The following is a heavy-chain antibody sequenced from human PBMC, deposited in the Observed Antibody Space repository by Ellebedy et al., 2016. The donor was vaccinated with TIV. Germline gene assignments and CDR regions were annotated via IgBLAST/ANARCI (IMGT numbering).Heavy chain of an antibody. D-gene: IGHD3/OR15-3a*01. CDR1: GFTFSTYW. V-gene: IGHV3-7*01. CDR2: INPDGREK. CDR3: ARDYDFWSGYFDY. Sequence: PGGSLRLSCEVSGFTFSTYWMSWLRQAPGKGLEWVANINPDGREKYSVESVKGRFTISRDNANNSLFLQMTSLRVEDTAGYFCARDYDFWSGYFDYWGQGALVTVSS. J-gene: IGHJ4*02.